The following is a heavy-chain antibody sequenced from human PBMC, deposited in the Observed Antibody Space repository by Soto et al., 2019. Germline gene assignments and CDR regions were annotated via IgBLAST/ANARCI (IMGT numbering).Heavy chain of an antibody. D-gene: IGHD3-16*01. CDR3: AVGSRFYFDS. CDR1: GDSISNFS. J-gene: IGHJ4*02. V-gene: IGHV4-59*01. CDR2: IYYSGST. Sequence: QVQLQESGPGLVKPSETLSLTCTVSGDSISNFSWSWIRQPPGKGLEWIGYIYYSGSTNYNPSLKSRVSIAVDTSKSQFSLKLRSVTAADTDVYYCAVGSRFYFDSWGQGALVTVSS.